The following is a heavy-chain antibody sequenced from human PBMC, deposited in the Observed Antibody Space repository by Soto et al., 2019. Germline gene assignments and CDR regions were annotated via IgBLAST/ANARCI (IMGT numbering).Heavy chain of an antibody. CDR1: GGSISSGGYY. CDR2: IYYSGST. Sequence: PSETLSLTCTVSGGSISSGGYYWSWIRQHPGKGLEWIGYIYYSGSTYYNPSLKSRVTISVDTSKNQFSLKLSSVTAADTAVYYRPRDLLYYDFWSAYSQGASDIWGKATMITVS. V-gene: IGHV4-31*03. CDR3: PRDLLYYDFWSAYSQGASDI. J-gene: IGHJ3*02. D-gene: IGHD3-3*01.